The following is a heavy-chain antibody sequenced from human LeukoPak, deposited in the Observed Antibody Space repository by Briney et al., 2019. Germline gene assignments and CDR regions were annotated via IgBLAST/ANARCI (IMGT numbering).Heavy chain of an antibody. V-gene: IGHV4-34*01. Sequence: SETLSLTCAVYGGSYSGYYWSWIRQPPGKGLEWIGEINHSGSTNYNPSLKSRVTISVDTSKNQFSLKLSSVTAADTAVYYCARGSWGFDYWGQGTLVTVSS. CDR1: GGSYSGYY. J-gene: IGHJ4*02. D-gene: IGHD3-16*01. CDR2: INHSGST. CDR3: ARGSWGFDY.